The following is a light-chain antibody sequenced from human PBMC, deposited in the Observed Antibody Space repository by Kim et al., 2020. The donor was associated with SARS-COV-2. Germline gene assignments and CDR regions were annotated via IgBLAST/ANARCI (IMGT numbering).Light chain of an antibody. J-gene: IGKJ2*01. CDR2: DAS. CDR3: QQYNRYPYT. V-gene: IGKV1-5*01. Sequence: RVTITCRASQSISDSQSIRRWLAWYQQKPGKAPKLLIFDASSLESGVPSRFSGSGSGTEFTLTISSLQPDDFATYYCQQYNRYPYTFGQGTKLEIK. CDR1: QSISDSQSIRRW.